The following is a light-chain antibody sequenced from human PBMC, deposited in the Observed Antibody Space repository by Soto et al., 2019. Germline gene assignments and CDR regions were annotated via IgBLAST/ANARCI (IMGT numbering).Light chain of an antibody. CDR3: KQYHTYPLT. J-gene: IGKJ4*01. Sequence: DLQMAQSPTTLSASVGGRVKITFRASQSISSYLNWYQQKPGKAHKSLISAAYSLQSGVQSKFSGSGSGTHFTLTISSLQPEEFATYYCKQYHTYPLTVGGGTKVDI. CDR1: QSISSY. V-gene: IGKV1-16*02. CDR2: AAY.